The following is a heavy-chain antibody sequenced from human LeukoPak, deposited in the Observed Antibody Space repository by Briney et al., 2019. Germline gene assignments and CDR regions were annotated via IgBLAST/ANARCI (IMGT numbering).Heavy chain of an antibody. CDR3: AKLAGGVTASDY. Sequence: GGSLRLSCAASGFTFADYAMHWVRHAPGEGLGWVSGVSWNSGSIGYADSVKGRFTISRDNAKNSLYLQMNSLRAEDTAVYYCAKLAGGVTASDYWGQGTLVTVSS. CDR1: GFTFADYA. J-gene: IGHJ4*02. V-gene: IGHV3-9*01. CDR2: VSWNSGSI. D-gene: IGHD3-16*01.